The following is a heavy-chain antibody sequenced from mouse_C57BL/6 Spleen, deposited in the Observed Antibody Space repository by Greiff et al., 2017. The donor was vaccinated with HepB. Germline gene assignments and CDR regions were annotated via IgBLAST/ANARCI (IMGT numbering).Heavy chain of an antibody. V-gene: IGHV1-54*01. CDR3: ARSLIPYSNYAMDY. CDR2: INPGSGGT. D-gene: IGHD2-5*01. J-gene: IGHJ4*01. Sequence: VQLQQSGAELVRPGTSVKVSCKASGYAFTNYLIEWVKQRPGQGLEWIGVINPGSGGTNYNEKFKGKATLTADKSSSTAYMQLSSLTSEASAVYFGARSLIPYSNYAMDYWGQGTSVTVSS. CDR1: GYAFTNYL.